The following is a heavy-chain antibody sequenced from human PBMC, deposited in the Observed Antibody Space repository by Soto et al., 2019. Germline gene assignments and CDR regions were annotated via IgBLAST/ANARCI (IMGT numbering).Heavy chain of an antibody. CDR2: ISGSGGST. Sequence: EVQLLESGGGLVQPGGSLRLSCAASGFTFSSYAMSWVRQAPGKGLEWVSAISGSGGSTYYADSVKGRFTISRDNSKNPLDLQLDRLRAEDTAVYYCGKNPIAVAGIWFDPWGQGTLVTVSS. J-gene: IGHJ5*02. CDR1: GFTFSSYA. CDR3: GKNPIAVAGIWFDP. V-gene: IGHV3-23*01. D-gene: IGHD6-19*01.